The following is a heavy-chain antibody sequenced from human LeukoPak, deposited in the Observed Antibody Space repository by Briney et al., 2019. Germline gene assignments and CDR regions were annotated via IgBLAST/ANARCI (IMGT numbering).Heavy chain of an antibody. Sequence: PGGSLRLSCAASGFTFSRYSMNWVRQAPGKGLEWVSSISSSISYIYYADSVKGRFTISRDNAKNSLHLQMNSLRAEDTAVYYCARDGAWSSSSSGYYMDVWGKGTTVTVSS. D-gene: IGHD6-13*01. CDR1: GFTFSRYS. CDR3: ARDGAWSSSSSGYYMDV. V-gene: IGHV3-21*01. CDR2: ISSSISYI. J-gene: IGHJ6*03.